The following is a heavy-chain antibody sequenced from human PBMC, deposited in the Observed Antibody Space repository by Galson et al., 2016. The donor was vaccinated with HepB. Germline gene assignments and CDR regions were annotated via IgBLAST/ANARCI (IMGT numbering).Heavy chain of an antibody. Sequence: SLRLSCAASGFTVSNNYMSWVRQAPGKGLEGVSVMCSGGRTHYADSVKGRFTISRDSSKNTLYLQMNSLRNEDTAVYYCASSPGAGLWGQGTLVTVSS. J-gene: IGHJ4*02. CDR1: GFTVSNNY. CDR3: ASSPGAGL. CDR2: MCSGGRT. V-gene: IGHV3-53*01. D-gene: IGHD1-26*01.